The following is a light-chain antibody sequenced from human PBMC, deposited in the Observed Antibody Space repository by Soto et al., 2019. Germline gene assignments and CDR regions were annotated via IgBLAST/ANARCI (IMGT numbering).Light chain of an antibody. V-gene: IGLV2-14*01. J-gene: IGLJ2*01. Sequence: QSALTQPASVSGSPGQSITISCTGTSXXXGGYNYVSWYQQHPGKAPKLMIYDVSNRPSGVSNRFSGSKSGNTASLTISGLQAEXEADYYCSSYTSSSTYVVFGGGTKLTVL. CDR2: DVS. CDR3: SSYTSSSTYVV. CDR1: SXXXGGYNY.